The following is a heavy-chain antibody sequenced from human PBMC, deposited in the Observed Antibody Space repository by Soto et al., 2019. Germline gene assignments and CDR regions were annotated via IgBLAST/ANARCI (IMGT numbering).Heavy chain of an antibody. CDR2: MNQDGSEK. Sequence: PGGSLRLSCAASGFTFSNSWMTWVRQAPGKGLEWVANMNQDGSEKYYEDSVKGRFTISRDNAKHSLSLQMNRLRAEDTAVYFCARDNRRIFDYWGQGALVTVSS. J-gene: IGHJ4*02. V-gene: IGHV3-7*03. CDR1: GFTFSNSW. CDR3: ARDNRRIFDY.